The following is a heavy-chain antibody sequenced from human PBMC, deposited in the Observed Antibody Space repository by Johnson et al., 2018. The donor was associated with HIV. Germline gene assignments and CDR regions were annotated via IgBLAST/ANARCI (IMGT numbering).Heavy chain of an antibody. CDR1: GFTFSSYA. V-gene: IGHV3-30*14. CDR2: ISYDGSNK. D-gene: IGHD3-22*01. CDR3: ARDRPHDDNGYYYVPDAFDI. Sequence: VQLVESGGGVVQPGRSLRLSCAASGFTFSSYAMHWVRKAPGKGLEWVAVISYDGSNKYYADSVKGRFTISRDNSKNKLYLQMNSLRVEDTAVYYCARDRPHDDNGYYYVPDAFDIWGQGTMVTVSS. J-gene: IGHJ3*02.